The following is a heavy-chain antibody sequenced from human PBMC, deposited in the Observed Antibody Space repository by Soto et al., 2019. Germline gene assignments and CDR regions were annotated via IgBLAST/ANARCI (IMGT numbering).Heavy chain of an antibody. D-gene: IGHD2-15*01. V-gene: IGHV3-66*01. CDR1: GFTVTDIY. CDR2: IYKDFT. CDR3: AREPRYCSGGSCSIMGDAFDI. Sequence: EVQLVESGGGLVQPGGSLRLSCVASGFTVTDIYINWVRQAPGKGLEWVSVIYKDFTDYADFVRGRFSVSTDTSKNALYLQLDNLRAEETAVYYCAREPRYCSGGSCSIMGDAFDIWGQGAMVTVSS. J-gene: IGHJ3*02.